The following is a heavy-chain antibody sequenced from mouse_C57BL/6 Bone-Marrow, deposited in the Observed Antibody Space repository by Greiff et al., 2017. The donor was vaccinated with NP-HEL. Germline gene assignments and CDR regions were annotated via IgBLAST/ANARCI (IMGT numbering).Heavy chain of an antibody. V-gene: IGHV14-4*01. J-gene: IGHJ3*01. Sequence: EVQLVESGAELVRPGASVKLSCTASGFNIKDDYMHWVKQRPEQGLEWIGWIDPENGDTEYASKFQGKATITADTSSNTAYLQLSSLTSEDTAVYYCTTYYSNFAYWGQGTLVTVSA. CDR1: GFNIKDDY. CDR2: IDPENGDT. CDR3: TTYYSNFAY. D-gene: IGHD2-5*01.